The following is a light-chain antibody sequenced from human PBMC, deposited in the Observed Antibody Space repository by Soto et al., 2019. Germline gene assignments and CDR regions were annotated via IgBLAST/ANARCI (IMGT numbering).Light chain of an antibody. CDR1: RSFASSY. V-gene: IGKV3-20*01. Sequence: EIVLTQSPGTLSLSPGERATLSCRASRSFASSYLAWYQHKPGQAPGLLIYAASIRATGVPDRFSGSGSGTDFTLTISRLEPEDSAVYYCQQYGASPPYTFGQGTKVEIK. J-gene: IGKJ2*01. CDR3: QQYGASPPYT. CDR2: AAS.